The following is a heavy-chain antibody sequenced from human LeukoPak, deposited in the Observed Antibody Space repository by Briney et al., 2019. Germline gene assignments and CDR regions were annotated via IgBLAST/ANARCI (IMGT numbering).Heavy chain of an antibody. Sequence: GASVKVSCKASGYTFTSYGISWVRQAPGQGLEWMGGIIPIFGTANYAQKFQGRVTITADESTSTAYMELSSLRSEDTAVYYCARVLGGNSGMDVWGQGTTVTVSS. V-gene: IGHV1-69*13. CDR3: ARVLGGNSGMDV. J-gene: IGHJ6*02. D-gene: IGHD4-23*01. CDR1: GYTFTSYG. CDR2: IIPIFGTA.